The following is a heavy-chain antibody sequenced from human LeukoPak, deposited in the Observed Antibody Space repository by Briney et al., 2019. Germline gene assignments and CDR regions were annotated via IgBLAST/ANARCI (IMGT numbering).Heavy chain of an antibody. D-gene: IGHD2-21*01. J-gene: IGHJ5*02. Sequence: GGSLRLSCTASGFTFSTYSMNWVRQAPGKGLEWISYISGNSNAIYYTDSVKGRFTISRDNAKNSLYLQMNSLRAEDTAVYYCARDLWYSSDAWGQGTLVTASS. CDR2: ISGNSNAI. V-gene: IGHV3-48*01. CDR1: GFTFSTYS. CDR3: ARDLWYSSDA.